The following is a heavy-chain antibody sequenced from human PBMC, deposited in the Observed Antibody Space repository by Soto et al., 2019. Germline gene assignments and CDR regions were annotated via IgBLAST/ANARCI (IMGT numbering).Heavy chain of an antibody. CDR2: IYHSGST. CDR1: GGSISSGGYS. V-gene: IGHV4-30-2*01. Sequence: PSETLSLTCAVSGGSISSGGYSWSWIRQPPGKGLEWIGYIYHSGSTYYNPSLKSRVTISVDRSKNQLSLKLSSVTAAYTAVYYCARVVPITVVRAPKGWFDPWGQGTRVTFSS. CDR3: ARVVPITVVRAPKGWFDP. J-gene: IGHJ5*02. D-gene: IGHD3-10*01.